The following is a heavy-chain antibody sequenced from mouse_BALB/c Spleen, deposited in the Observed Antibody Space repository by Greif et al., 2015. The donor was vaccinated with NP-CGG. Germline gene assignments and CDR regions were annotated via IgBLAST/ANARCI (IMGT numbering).Heavy chain of an antibody. J-gene: IGHJ4*01. Sequence: VLLQQSGPELVKPGASVKISCKASGYTFTDYYINWVNQKPGQGLEWIGWIYPGSGNTKYNEKFKGKATLTVDTSSSTAYMQFSSLTSEDTAVYFCARRTGTEAMDYWGQGTSVTVSS. CDR1: GYTFTDYY. CDR2: IYPGSGNT. CDR3: ARRTGTEAMDY. D-gene: IGHD4-1*01. V-gene: IGHV1-84*02.